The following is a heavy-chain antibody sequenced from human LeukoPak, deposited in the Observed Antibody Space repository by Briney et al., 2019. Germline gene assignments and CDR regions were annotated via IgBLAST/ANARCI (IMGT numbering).Heavy chain of an antibody. V-gene: IGHV1-8*01. CDR2: MNPNSGNT. CDR3: AREPITTPTAFDP. CDR1: GYTFTSHD. J-gene: IGHJ5*02. D-gene: IGHD1-14*01. Sequence: GASVKVSCKASGYTFTSHDINWVRQATGQGLEWMGWMNPNSGNTGYAQKFQGRVTTTRDTSISTAYMELSSLTSEDTAVYYCAREPITTPTAFDPWGQGTLVTVSS.